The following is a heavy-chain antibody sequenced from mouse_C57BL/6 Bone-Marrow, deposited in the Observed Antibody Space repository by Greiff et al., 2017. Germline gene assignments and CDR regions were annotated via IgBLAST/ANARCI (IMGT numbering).Heavy chain of an antibody. Sequence: EVQLQQSGAELVRPGASVKMSCTASGFNIKDDYMHWVKQRPEQGLEWIGWIDPENGDTEYASKFQGKATITVDTSSNTAYMQLSSLTSEDTAVYYCTPRLYYFDYWGQGTTLSVSS. CDR3: TPRLYYFDY. CDR2: IDPENGDT. CDR1: GFNIKDDY. J-gene: IGHJ2*01. V-gene: IGHV14-4*01.